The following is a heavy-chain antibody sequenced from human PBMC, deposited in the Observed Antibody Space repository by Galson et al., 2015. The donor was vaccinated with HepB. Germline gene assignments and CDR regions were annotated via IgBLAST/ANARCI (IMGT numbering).Heavy chain of an antibody. CDR3: ARQRRLVEGWFDP. Sequence: VKVSCKASGYTFTSYYMHWVRQAPGQGLEWMGIINPSGGSTSYAQKLQGRVTMTRDTSTSTVYMELSSLRSEDTAVYYCARQRRLVEGWFDPWGQGTLVTVS. CDR1: GYTFTSYY. J-gene: IGHJ5*02. D-gene: IGHD4-11*01. CDR2: INPSGGST. V-gene: IGHV1-46*04.